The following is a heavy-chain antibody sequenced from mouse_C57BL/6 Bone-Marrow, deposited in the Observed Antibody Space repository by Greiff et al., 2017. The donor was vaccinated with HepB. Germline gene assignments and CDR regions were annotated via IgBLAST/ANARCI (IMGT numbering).Heavy chain of an antibody. CDR3: ARRGLRQGSWFAY. V-gene: IGHV2-2*01. CDR1: GFSLTSYG. CDR2: IWSGGST. Sequence: QVQLQQSGPGLVQPSQSLSITCTVSGFSLTSYGVHWVRQSPGKGLEWLGVIWSGGSTDYNAAFISRLSISKDNSTSQVFFKMNSLQADDTAIYYCARRGLRQGSWFAYWGQGTLVTVSA. J-gene: IGHJ3*01. D-gene: IGHD2-2*01.